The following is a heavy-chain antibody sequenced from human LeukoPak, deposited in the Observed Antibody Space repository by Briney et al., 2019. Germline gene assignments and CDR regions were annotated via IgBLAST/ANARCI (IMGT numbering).Heavy chain of an antibody. D-gene: IGHD6-13*01. V-gene: IGHV3-7*03. CDR1: GFTFSSYW. Sequence: PGGSLRLSCAASGFTFSSYWMSWVRQAPGGGLEWVAKINQDGTEKAYVDSVRGRFTISRDNAKNSLFLQMNSLRAEDTAVHYCARGPLIAAAGTWWGQGTLVTVSS. CDR3: ARGPLIAAAGTW. CDR2: INQDGTEK. J-gene: IGHJ4*02.